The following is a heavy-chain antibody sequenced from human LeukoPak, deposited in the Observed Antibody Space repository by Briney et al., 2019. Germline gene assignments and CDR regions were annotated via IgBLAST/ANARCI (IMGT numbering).Heavy chain of an antibody. J-gene: IGHJ4*02. D-gene: IGHD3-10*01. CDR2: INHSGGT. V-gene: IGHV4-34*01. Sequence: GSLRLSCVASGFTVSSSYMGWVRQPPGKGLEWIGEINHSGGTNYNMSLKSRVTISVDPSKKQFSLKLRSVTAEDTAVYYCATDRYYGSGSYYKFDYWGQGILVTVSS. CDR3: ATDRYYGSGSYYKFDY. CDR1: GFTVSSSY.